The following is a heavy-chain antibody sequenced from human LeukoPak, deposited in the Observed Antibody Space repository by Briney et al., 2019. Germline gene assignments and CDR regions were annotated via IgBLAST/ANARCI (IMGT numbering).Heavy chain of an antibody. V-gene: IGHV3-9*01. Sequence: GRSLRLSCAASGFTFDDYAMHWVRQAPGKGLEWVSGIRWNSGSICYSDSVKSRFTISRHNAKNSRYLQMNSLRAEDTALYYCAKAPDPFGESNYGMDVWGQGTTVTVSS. CDR2: IRWNSGSI. CDR1: GFTFDDYA. J-gene: IGHJ6*01. CDR3: AKAPDPFGESNYGMDV. D-gene: IGHD3-10*01.